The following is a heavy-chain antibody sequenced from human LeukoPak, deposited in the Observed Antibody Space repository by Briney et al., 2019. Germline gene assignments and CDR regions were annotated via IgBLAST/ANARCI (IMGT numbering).Heavy chain of an antibody. CDR2: ISYDGSNK. V-gene: IGHV3-30-3*01. Sequence: PGRSLRLSCAASGFTFSSYAVHWVRQAPGKGLEWVAVISYDGSNKYYADSVEGRFTISRDNSKNTLYLQMNSLRAEDTAVYYCARGTPNDYWGQGTLVTVSS. CDR3: ARGTPNDY. J-gene: IGHJ4*02. CDR1: GFTFSSYA.